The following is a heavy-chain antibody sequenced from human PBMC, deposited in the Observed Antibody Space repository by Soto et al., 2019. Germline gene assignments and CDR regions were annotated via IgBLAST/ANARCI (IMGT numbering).Heavy chain of an antibody. CDR2: TYYRSRWYN. V-gene: IGHV6-1*01. CDR1: GDSVSSNSAA. J-gene: IGHJ6*04. CDR3: ARQAYYSYYGMDV. Sequence: SQTLSLTCVISGDSVSSNSAAWNWIRLSPSRGLEWLARTYYRSRWYNDYAVSVRSRITVNPDTSKNQFSLQLTSVTPEDTAVYYCARQAYYSYYGMDVWGKGTTVTVSS.